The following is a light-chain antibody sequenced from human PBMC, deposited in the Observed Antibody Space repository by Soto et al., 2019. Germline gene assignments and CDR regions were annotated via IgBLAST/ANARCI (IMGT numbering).Light chain of an antibody. Sequence: EIELTQSPATLSLSPGERATLSCRASQSVSSYLAWYQQKPGQPPRLLIYDASRRATGIPHRFSGSGSGTDFTLTISRLEPDDCGVSYCQQYGGSPPYTFGQGTRLEIK. J-gene: IGKJ2*01. CDR2: DAS. CDR3: QQYGGSPPYT. V-gene: IGKV3-20*01. CDR1: QSVSSY.